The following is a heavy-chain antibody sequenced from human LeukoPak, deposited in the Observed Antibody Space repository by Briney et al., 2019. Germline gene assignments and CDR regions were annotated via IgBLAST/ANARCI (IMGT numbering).Heavy chain of an antibody. D-gene: IGHD2-15*01. CDR1: GFPFSSYA. J-gene: IGHJ6*02. V-gene: IGHV3-64D*09. Sequence: GGSLRLSCSASGFPFSSYARHWVPQAPGKGLEYVSAISDRGGSTYYADSVKGKFTISRDNSKNTLYLQMSSLRAEDTAVYFCVRGYSFGPYGMDVWGQGTTVTVSS. CDR3: VRGYSFGPYGMDV. CDR2: ISDRGGST.